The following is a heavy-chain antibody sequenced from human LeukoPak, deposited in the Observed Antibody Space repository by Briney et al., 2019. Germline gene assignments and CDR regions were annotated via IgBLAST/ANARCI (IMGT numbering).Heavy chain of an antibody. CDR2: ISSSGSNI. CDR3: ARIYFGAGSYGY. Sequence: GGSLRLSCAASGFTFSSFEMTWIRQAPGKGLEWVSSISSSGSNIYYAASVKGRFTISRDNAKNTLYLQMDSLRAENTAVYYCARIYFGAGSYGYWGQGTLVTVSS. CDR1: GFTFSSFE. J-gene: IGHJ4*02. V-gene: IGHV3-48*03. D-gene: IGHD3-10*01.